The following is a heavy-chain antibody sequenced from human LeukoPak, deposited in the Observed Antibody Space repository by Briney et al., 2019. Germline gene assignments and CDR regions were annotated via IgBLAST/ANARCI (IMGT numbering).Heavy chain of an antibody. CDR3: ARSIAAAGLGWFDP. V-gene: IGHV4-4*09. J-gene: IGHJ5*02. CDR2: TYTSGST. CDR1: GGSISSYY. Sequence: PSETLSLTCTVSGGSISSYYWSWIRQPPGKGLEWIGYTYTSGSTNYNPSLKSRVTISVDTSKNQFSLKLGSVTAADTAVYYCARSIAAAGLGWFDPWGQGTLVTVSS. D-gene: IGHD6-13*01.